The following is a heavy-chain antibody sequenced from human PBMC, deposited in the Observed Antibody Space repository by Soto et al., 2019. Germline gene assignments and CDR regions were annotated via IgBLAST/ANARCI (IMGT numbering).Heavy chain of an antibody. J-gene: IGHJ6*02. Sequence: ASVKVSCKASGYTFTSYAMHWVRQAPGQRLEWMGWINAGNGNTKYSQKFQGRVTMTRDTSTSTAYMELSSLRSEDTAVYYCARGGATGYDILTGTTWYYGMDVWGQGTTVTVSS. CDR2: INAGNGNT. V-gene: IGHV1-3*01. CDR1: GYTFTSYA. D-gene: IGHD3-9*01. CDR3: ARGGATGYDILTGTTWYYGMDV.